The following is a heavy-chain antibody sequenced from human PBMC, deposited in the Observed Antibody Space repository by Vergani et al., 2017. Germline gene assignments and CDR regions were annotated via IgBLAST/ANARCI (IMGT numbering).Heavy chain of an antibody. D-gene: IGHD3-10*01. CDR2: INSDGSST. CDR1: GFTFSSYW. CDR3: ARDLSHYYGSGSYDWFDP. Sequence: EVQLVESGGGLVQPGGSLRLSCAASGFTFSSYWMHWVRQAPGKGLVWVSRINSDGSSTSYADSVKGRFTISRDNAKNTLYLQMNSLRAEDTAVYYCARDLSHYYGSGSYDWFDPWGQGTLVTVSS. V-gene: IGHV3-74*01. J-gene: IGHJ5*02.